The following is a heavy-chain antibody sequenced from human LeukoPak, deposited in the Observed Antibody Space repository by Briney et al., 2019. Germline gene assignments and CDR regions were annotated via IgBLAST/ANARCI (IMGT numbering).Heavy chain of an antibody. CDR1: GFAFSNYA. CDR3: ARDLYTTGWYNWFDL. CDR2: ISFSGGGT. Sequence: GGSLRLSCAASGFAFSNYAMFWVRQAPGRGLEWVSAISFSGGGTHFADSVKGRFTISRDNSKNMLYLQMNSLRVEDTAVYYCARDLYTTGWYNWFDLWGQGALVTVSS. J-gene: IGHJ5*02. V-gene: IGHV3-23*01. D-gene: IGHD6-19*01.